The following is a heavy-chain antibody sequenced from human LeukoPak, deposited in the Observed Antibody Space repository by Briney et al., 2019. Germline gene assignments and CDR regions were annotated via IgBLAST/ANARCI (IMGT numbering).Heavy chain of an antibody. D-gene: IGHD2-2*01. V-gene: IGHV1-18*01. CDR1: GYTFTSYG. CDR3: ARDSANGIVVVPAAVDY. J-gene: IGHJ4*02. Sequence: ASVKVSCKASGYTFTSYGISWVGQAPGQGGEGMGWISAYNGNTNYAQTLQGRVTMTTDTSTSTAYMELRSLRSDDTAVYYCARDSANGIVVVPAAVDYWGQGTLVTVSS. CDR2: ISAYNGNT.